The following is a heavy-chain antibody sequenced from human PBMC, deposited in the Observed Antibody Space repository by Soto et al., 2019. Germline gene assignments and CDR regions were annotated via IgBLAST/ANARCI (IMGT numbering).Heavy chain of an antibody. D-gene: IGHD6-13*01. V-gene: IGHV3-23*01. Sequence: EVQVLESGGGLVQPGGSLRLSCAASGFTFSSYTMNWVRQAPGKGLEWVAGISVGGERTHYADSVKGRFTISRDNSKNTLYLQMNSLRAEDTAVYYCAKDGYGQQLVYYFNYWGQGTLVTVSS. J-gene: IGHJ4*02. CDR1: GFTFSSYT. CDR3: AKDGYGQQLVYYFNY. CDR2: ISVGGERT.